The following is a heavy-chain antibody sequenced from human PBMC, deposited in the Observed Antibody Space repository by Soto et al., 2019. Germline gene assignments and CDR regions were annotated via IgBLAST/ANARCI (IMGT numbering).Heavy chain of an antibody. CDR2: LYHIGST. D-gene: IGHD2-2*01. CDR1: GYSISSGNY. V-gene: IGHV4-38-2*01. Sequence: SETLSLTCAVSGYSISSGNYWAWIRQPSGRGLEWIGSLYHIGSTHYNTSLKSRVTISVDTSKNHFSLELSSVTAADTAIYYCRSSTSCYDESCVDVWGQGTMVTVS. J-gene: IGHJ6*02. CDR3: RSSTSCYDESCVDV.